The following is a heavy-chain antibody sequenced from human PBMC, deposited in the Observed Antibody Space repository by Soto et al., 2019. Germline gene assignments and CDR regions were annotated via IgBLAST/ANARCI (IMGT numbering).Heavy chain of an antibody. V-gene: IGHV3-21*01. CDR3: TRGHVVTIFRRGQRGSFDN. D-gene: IGHD3-9*01. J-gene: IGHJ4*02. Sequence: GGSLRLSCAASGFTFSSYTMNWVRQAPGKGLEWVAFITSGSDYIYYADSVKGRFTISRDDANNSLFLQMSGLRAEDTAVYYCTRGHVVTIFRRGQRGSFDNWSQGTLVTVSS. CDR1: GFTFSSYT. CDR2: ITSGSDYI.